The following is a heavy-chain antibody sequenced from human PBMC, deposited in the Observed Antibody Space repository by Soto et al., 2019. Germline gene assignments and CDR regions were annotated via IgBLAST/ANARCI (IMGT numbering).Heavy chain of an antibody. CDR1: GYTFTSYD. V-gene: IGHV1-8*01. CDR2: MNPNSGNT. CDR3: ARDGTIAAAGTGVRDYGMDV. Sequence: ASVKVSCKASGYTFTSYDINWVRQATGQGLEWMGWMNPNSGNTGYAQKFQGRVTMTRNTSISTAYMELSSLRSEDTAVYYCARDGTIAAAGTGVRDYGMDVWGQGTMVTVSS. J-gene: IGHJ6*02. D-gene: IGHD6-13*01.